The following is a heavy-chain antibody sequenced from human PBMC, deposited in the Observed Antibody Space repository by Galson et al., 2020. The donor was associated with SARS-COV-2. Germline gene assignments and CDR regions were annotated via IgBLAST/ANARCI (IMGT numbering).Heavy chain of an antibody. CDR3: ARGPGGRFDS. J-gene: IGHJ4*02. Sequence: SQTLSLTCAISGDSVPTNSAAWNWIRQSPSRGLEWLGRTYYRSKWYSDYAVSVKSRITINSDTSKNLFSLQLNSVTPEDTAVYYCARGPGGRFDSWGQGTLVTVSS. CDR2: TYYRSKWYS. V-gene: IGHV6-1*01. CDR1: GDSVPTNSAA. D-gene: IGHD3-16*01.